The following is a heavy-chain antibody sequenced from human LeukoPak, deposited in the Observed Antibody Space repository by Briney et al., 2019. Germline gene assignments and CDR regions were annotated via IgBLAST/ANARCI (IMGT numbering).Heavy chain of an antibody. D-gene: IGHD1-26*01. CDR2: INANSGGT. CDR3: ARDLVGGAAPTDI. Sequence: ASVKVSCKASGYTFTGYYMHWVPQAPGQRLGRMGWINANSGGTNYAQKFQGRVTMTRDTSISTAYMELSRLRSDDTAVYYCARDLVGGAAPTDIWGQGTMVTVSS. CDR1: GYTFTGYY. J-gene: IGHJ3*02. V-gene: IGHV1-2*02.